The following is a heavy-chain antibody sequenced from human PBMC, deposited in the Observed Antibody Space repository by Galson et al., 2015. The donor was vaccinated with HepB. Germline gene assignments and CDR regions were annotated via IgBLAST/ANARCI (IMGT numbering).Heavy chain of an antibody. Sequence: SLRLSCAASGFTFSSYWMSWVRPAPGKGLEWVANIKQDGSEKYYVDSVKGRFTISRDNAKNSLYLQMNSLRAEDTAVYYCARRGRNYYYGMDVWGQGTTVTVSS. D-gene: IGHD6-25*01. CDR3: ARRGRNYYYGMDV. CDR1: GFTFSSYW. CDR2: IKQDGSEK. V-gene: IGHV3-7*01. J-gene: IGHJ6*02.